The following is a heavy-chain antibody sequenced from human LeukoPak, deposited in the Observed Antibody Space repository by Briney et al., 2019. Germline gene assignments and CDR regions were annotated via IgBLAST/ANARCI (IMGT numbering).Heavy chain of an antibody. Sequence: GGSLRLSCAASGFTFSSYSMNWVRQAPGKGLEWVSSISSSSSYIYYADSVKGRFTISRDNSKNTLYLQMNSLRAEDTAVYYCASYSSSSWAGSSAGMDVWGQGTTVTVSS. CDR3: ASYSSSSWAGSSAGMDV. J-gene: IGHJ6*02. CDR1: GFTFSSYS. V-gene: IGHV3-21*04. CDR2: ISSSSSYI. D-gene: IGHD6-6*01.